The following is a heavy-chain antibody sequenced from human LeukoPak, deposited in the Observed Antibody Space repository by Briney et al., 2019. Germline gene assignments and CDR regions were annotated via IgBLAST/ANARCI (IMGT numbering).Heavy chain of an antibody. D-gene: IGHD6-13*01. Sequence: GESLRLSCAASGFTSSSYEMNWVRQAPGKGLEWVSYISSVGSTIYYADSVKGRFTISRDNAKNSLYLQMNSLRAEDTAVYYCARGSSSWYSHFDYWGQGTLVTVSS. CDR3: ARGSSSWYSHFDY. CDR1: GFTSSSYE. J-gene: IGHJ4*02. CDR2: ISSVGSTI. V-gene: IGHV3-48*03.